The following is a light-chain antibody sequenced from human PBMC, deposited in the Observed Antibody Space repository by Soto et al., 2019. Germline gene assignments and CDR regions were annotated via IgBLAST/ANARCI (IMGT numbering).Light chain of an antibody. CDR3: QQYNSYSLT. V-gene: IGKV1-5*01. CDR2: DAS. CDR1: QSISSW. Sequence: DIQMTQSPSTLSASVGDRVTITCRASQSISSWLAWYQQKPGKAPKPLIYDASSLESGVPSRFSGSGSGTEFTLTISSLQPDDFATYYCQQYNSYSLTFGQGTKVEIK. J-gene: IGKJ1*01.